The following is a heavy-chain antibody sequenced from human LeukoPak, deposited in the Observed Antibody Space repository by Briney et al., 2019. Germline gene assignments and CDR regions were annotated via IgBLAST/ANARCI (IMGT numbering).Heavy chain of an antibody. CDR1: GGSISSGGYS. J-gene: IGHJ4*02. Sequence: TLSLTCAVSGGSISSGGYSWSWIRQPPGKGLEWIGYIYHSGSTYYNPSLKSRVTISVDRSKNQFSLKLSSVTAADTAVYYCARGPPASRIAARGYFDYWGQGTLVTVSS. V-gene: IGHV4-30-2*01. CDR2: IYHSGST. CDR3: ARGPPASRIAARGYFDY. D-gene: IGHD6-6*01.